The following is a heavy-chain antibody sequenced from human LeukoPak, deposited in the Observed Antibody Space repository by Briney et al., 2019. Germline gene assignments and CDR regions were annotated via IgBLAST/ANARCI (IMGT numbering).Heavy chain of an antibody. Sequence: PPETLSLTCTVSGGSISSGGYYWSWIRQHPGKGLEWIGYIYYSGSTYYNPSLKSRVTISVDTSKNQFSLKLSSVTAADTAVYYCARVTQLWFYGMDVWGQGTTVTVSS. CDR1: GGSISSGGYY. V-gene: IGHV4-31*03. D-gene: IGHD5-18*01. CDR2: IYYSGST. J-gene: IGHJ6*02. CDR3: ARVTQLWFYGMDV.